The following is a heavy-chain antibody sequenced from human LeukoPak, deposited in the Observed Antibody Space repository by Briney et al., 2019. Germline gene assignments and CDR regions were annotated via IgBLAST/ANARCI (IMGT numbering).Heavy chain of an antibody. D-gene: IGHD3-9*01. CDR1: GGSISSYY. CDR2: IYYSGST. V-gene: IGHV4-59*01. Sequence: SETLSLTCTVSGGSISSYYWSWIRQPPGKGLEWIGYIYYSGSTNYNPSLKSRVTISVDTSKNQFSLKLSSVTAADTAVYYCARARYPPRFDPWGQGTLVTVSS. J-gene: IGHJ5*02. CDR3: ARARYPPRFDP.